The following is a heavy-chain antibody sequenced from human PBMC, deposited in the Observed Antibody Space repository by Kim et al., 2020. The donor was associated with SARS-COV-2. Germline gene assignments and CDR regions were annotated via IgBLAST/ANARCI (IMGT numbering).Heavy chain of an antibody. CDR2: ISYDGSDQ. CDR3: AKDLAYNMVWGSGYHYYGMDV. Sequence: GGSLRLSCAASGFTFSSYGMHWVRQAPGKGLEWVAVISYDGSDQYYADSVKGRFTISRDNSKNTLYLQMNRLRAEDTAVYHCAKDLAYNMVWGSGYHYYGMDVWGQGTTVTVSS. J-gene: IGHJ6*02. D-gene: IGHD3-10*01. CDR1: GFTFSSYG. V-gene: IGHV3-30*18.